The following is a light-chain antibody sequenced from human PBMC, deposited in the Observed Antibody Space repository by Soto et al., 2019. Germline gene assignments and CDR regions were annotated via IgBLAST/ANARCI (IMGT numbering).Light chain of an antibody. J-gene: IGKJ2*01. V-gene: IGKV1-5*01. CDR3: QQYNSYPYT. Sequence: DIQMTQSPSTLSASVGDRVTLTCRASQSISSWLAWYQQKPGKAPKLLIYDASSLESGVPSRFSGSGSGTEFTLTISSLQHHDFATYYCQQYNSYPYTFGQGTKLEIK. CDR1: QSISSW. CDR2: DAS.